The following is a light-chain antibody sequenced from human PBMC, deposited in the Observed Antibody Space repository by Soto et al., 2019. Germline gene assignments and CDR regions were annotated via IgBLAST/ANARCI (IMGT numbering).Light chain of an antibody. V-gene: IGLV2-14*01. CDR1: SSDVGDYNY. CDR3: GSYRTINSAV. Sequence: QSVLTQPASVSGSPGQSITISCTGTSSDVGDYNYVSWYQQYPGKAPKLLIYDINNRPSGVSSRFSGSKSGNTASLTISALQAEDGADYYCGSYRTINSAVFGTGTKVTVL. CDR2: DIN. J-gene: IGLJ1*01.